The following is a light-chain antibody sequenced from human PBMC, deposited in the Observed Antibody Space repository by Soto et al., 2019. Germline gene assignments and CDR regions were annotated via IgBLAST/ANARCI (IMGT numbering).Light chain of an antibody. Sequence: DIQMTQSPSSLSASVGDRVTITCRASQSITIYLNWYQQKPGEAPNLLIYKASSLASGVPSRFSGGGSGTEFTLTINSLQPEDYATYYCQQFHSFPITVGQGTRLEIK. CDR1: QSITIY. CDR2: KAS. CDR3: QQFHSFPIT. V-gene: IGKV1-5*03. J-gene: IGKJ5*01.